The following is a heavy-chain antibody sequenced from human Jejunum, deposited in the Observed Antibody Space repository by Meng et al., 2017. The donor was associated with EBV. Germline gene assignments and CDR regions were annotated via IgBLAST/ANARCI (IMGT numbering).Heavy chain of an antibody. CDR2: IYHDGSS. D-gene: IGHD2-15*01. V-gene: IGHV4-4*02. Sequence: QVQLQESVPGLVNPSGTLSLTCAVSGGSITSSDWWTWVRQPPGEGLEWIGEIYHDGSSNYSPSLKSRVTILLDKSENHFSLKLNSVTAADTAVYYCARVRCSGGSCFYFDYWGQGALVTVSS. CDR1: GGSITSSDW. CDR3: ARVRCSGGSCFYFDY. J-gene: IGHJ4*02.